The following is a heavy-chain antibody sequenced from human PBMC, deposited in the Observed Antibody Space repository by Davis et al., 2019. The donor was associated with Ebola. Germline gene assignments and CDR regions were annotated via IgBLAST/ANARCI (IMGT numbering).Heavy chain of an antibody. CDR1: GFTFSSYA. Sequence: PGGSLRLSCAPSGFTFSSYAMTWVRQAPGKGLEWVSTITGSGGSTYYADSLKGRFTISRDNSKNTLYLQMNSLRAEDTAVYYCAKGGWSYGMDVWGQGTTVTVSS. D-gene: IGHD6-19*01. CDR2: ITGSGGST. CDR3: AKGGWSYGMDV. J-gene: IGHJ6*02. V-gene: IGHV3-23*01.